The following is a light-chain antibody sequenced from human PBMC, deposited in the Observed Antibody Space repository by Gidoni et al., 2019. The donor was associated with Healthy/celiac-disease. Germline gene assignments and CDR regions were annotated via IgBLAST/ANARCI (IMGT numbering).Light chain of an antibody. J-gene: IGKJ4*01. CDR2: GAS. CDR3: QQYNNWPPLT. CDR1: QSVSSD. V-gene: IGKV3-15*01. Sequence: EIVMMQSPATLSVSPGERATLSCRASQSVSSDLAWYQQKPGQAPRLLIYGASTRATGIPAGFSGSGSGTEFTLTISSLQSEDFAVYYCQQYNNWPPLTFGGGTKVEIK.